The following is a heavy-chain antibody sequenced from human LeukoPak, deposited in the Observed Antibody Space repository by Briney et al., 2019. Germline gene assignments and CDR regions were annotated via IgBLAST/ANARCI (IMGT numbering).Heavy chain of an antibody. D-gene: IGHD1-26*01. Sequence: GGSLRLSCAASRFTFSSYWMSWVRQAPGKGLEWVANIKEDASEKYYVDSVKGRFTISRDNAKSSLYLQMNSLRAEDTAVYYCAKDPVGASYYYYYMDVWGKGTTVTVSS. CDR2: IKEDASEK. CDR3: AKDPVGASYYYYYMDV. V-gene: IGHV3-7*01. J-gene: IGHJ6*03. CDR1: RFTFSSYW.